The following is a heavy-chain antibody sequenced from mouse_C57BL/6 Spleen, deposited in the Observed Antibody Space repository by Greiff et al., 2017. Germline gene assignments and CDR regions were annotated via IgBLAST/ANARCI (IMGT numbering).Heavy chain of an antibody. V-gene: IGHV1-15*01. D-gene: IGHD1-1*01. CDR1: GYTFTDYE. CDR3: TLALTTVVDCDY. Sequence: QVQLQQSGAELVRPGASVTLSCKASGYTFTDYEMHWVMQTPVHGLERIGAIDPETGGTAYNQKFKGKAILTADKSASTAYIELHSLTSEDSAVDNCTLALTTVVDCDYWGQGTTLTGSS. CDR2: IDPETGGT. J-gene: IGHJ2*01.